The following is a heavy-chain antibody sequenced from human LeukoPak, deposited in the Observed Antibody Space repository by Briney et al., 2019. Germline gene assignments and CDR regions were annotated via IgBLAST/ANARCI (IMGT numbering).Heavy chain of an antibody. CDR2: IYHSGST. D-gene: IGHD3-10*01. J-gene: IGHJ5*02. CDR3: ARGSMVRGVIWSTYNWFDP. Sequence: ASETLSLTCTVSGYSISSGYYWGWIRQPPGKGLEWIGSIYHSGSTDYNPSLKSRVTISVDTSKNQFSLKLSSVTAADTAVYYCARGSMVRGVIWSTYNWFDPWGQGTLVTVSS. V-gene: IGHV4-38-2*02. CDR1: GYSISSGYY.